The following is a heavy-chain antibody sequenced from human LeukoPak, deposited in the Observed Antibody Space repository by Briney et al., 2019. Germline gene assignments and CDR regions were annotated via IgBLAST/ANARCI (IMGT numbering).Heavy chain of an antibody. CDR1: GGYISSGGYY. J-gene: IGHJ1*01. CDR2: IYYSGST. V-gene: IGHV4-61*08. D-gene: IGHD1-26*01. Sequence: SETLSLTCTVSGGYISSGGYYWSWIRQHPGNGLEWIGYIYYSGSTNYNPSLKSRVTISVDTSKNQFSLKLSSVTAADTAVYYCAGSSYYGYFQHWGQGTLVTVSS. CDR3: AGSSYYGYFQH.